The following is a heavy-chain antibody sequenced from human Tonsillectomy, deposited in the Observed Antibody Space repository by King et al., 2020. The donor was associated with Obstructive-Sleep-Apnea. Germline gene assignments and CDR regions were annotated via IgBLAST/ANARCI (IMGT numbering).Heavy chain of an antibody. J-gene: IGHJ4*02. CDR1: KFTFSTYS. CDR3: ARDRSSYCSGGSCWYFDY. Sequence: VQLVESGGGLVQPGGSLRLSCAASKFTFSTYSMNWVRQAPGKGLEWVSYISSSSSTIYYADSVKGRFTISRDSAKNSLYLQMNRLRAEDTAVYYCARDRSSYCSGGSCWYFDYWGQGTLVTVSS. CDR2: ISSSSSTI. D-gene: IGHD2-15*01. V-gene: IGHV3-48*04.